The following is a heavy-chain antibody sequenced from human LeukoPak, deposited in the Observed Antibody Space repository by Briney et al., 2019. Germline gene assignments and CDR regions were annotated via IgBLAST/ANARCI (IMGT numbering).Heavy chain of an antibody. CDR1: GGTLSSYA. D-gene: IGHD2-2*01. CDR2: IIPIFGTA. J-gene: IGHJ6*04. V-gene: IGHV1-69*13. Sequence: ASVKVSCKASGGTLSSYAISWVRQAPGQGLEWMGGIIPIFGTANYAQKFQGRVTITADESTSTAYMELSSLRSEDTAVYYCARMPKAVVPAARDQWVDVWGKGTTVTVSS. CDR3: ARMPKAVVPAARDQWVDV.